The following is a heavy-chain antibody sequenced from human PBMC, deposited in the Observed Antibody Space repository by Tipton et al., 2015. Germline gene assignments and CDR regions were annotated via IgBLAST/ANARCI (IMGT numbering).Heavy chain of an antibody. V-gene: IGHV3-33*01. CDR2: IWYDGRNK. J-gene: IGHJ3*01. CDR1: GFTFSNYG. D-gene: IGHD3-3*01. Sequence: SGFTFSNYGLHWVRQAPGKGLEWVAVIWYDGRNKYYADSVKGRFTISRDNSKNTLYLQMNSLRAEDTAVYYCARESVGVVLDAFDVWGQGTMVTVSS. CDR3: ARESVGVVLDAFDV.